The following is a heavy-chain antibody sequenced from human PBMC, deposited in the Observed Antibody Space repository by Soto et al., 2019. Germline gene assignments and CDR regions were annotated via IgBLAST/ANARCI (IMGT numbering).Heavy chain of an antibody. J-gene: IGHJ6*02. Sequence: GESLKISCKGSGYSFTSYWIGWVRQMPGKGLEWMGIIYPGDSDTRYSPSFQGQVTISAYKSISTAYLQWRSLKASDTAMYYCATSPHFSGGSCYNRDYYYYYGMDVWGQGTTVTVSS. CDR2: IYPGDSDT. D-gene: IGHD2-15*01. CDR3: ATSPHFSGGSCYNRDYYYYYGMDV. CDR1: GYSFTSYW. V-gene: IGHV5-51*01.